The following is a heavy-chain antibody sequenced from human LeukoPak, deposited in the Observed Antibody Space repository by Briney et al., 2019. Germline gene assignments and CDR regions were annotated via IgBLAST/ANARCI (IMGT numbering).Heavy chain of an antibody. CDR1: GGSISSYY. D-gene: IGHD3-22*01. CDR2: IYYSGST. J-gene: IGHJ4*02. Sequence: SETLSLTCTVSGGSISSYYWSWIRQPPGKGLEWIGYIYYSGSTNYNPSLKSRVTISVDTSKNQFSLKLSSVTAADTAVYYCASEAYYYDSSGYYKYWGQGTLVAVSS. V-gene: IGHV4-59*12. CDR3: ASEAYYYDSSGYYKY.